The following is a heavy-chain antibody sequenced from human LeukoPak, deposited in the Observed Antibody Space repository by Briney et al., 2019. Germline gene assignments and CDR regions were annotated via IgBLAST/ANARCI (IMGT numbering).Heavy chain of an antibody. CDR2: ISYDGSNK. CDR1: GFTFSSYG. D-gene: IGHD3-10*01. Sequence: GGSLRLSCAASGFTFSSYGMHWVRQAPGKGLEWVAVISYDGSNKYYADSVKARFTISRDNSKNTLYLQMNSLRAEDTAVYYCAKDRHGSGNHGMDVWGQGTTVTVSS. J-gene: IGHJ6*02. V-gene: IGHV3-30*18. CDR3: AKDRHGSGNHGMDV.